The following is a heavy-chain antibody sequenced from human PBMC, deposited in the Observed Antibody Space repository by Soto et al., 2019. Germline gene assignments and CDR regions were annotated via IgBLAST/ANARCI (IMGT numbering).Heavy chain of an antibody. J-gene: IGHJ4*02. CDR3: AKDRLADSRGYYFDY. V-gene: IGHV3-9*01. D-gene: IGHD3-10*01. Sequence: GGSLRLSCAASGFTFDDYAMHWVRQAPGKGLEWVSGISWNSGSIGYADSVKGRFTISRDNAKNSLYLQMNSLRAEDTALYYCAKDRLADSRGYYFDYWGQGNLVTVSS. CDR2: ISWNSGSI. CDR1: GFTFDDYA.